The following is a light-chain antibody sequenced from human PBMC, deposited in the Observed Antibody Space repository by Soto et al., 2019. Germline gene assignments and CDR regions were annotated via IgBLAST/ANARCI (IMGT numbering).Light chain of an antibody. CDR1: QNISSW. CDR3: QHYATYPYA. Sequence: DIQMTQSPSTLSASVGDRVTITCRASQNISSWLAWYQQKPGRAPKLLIYDASNLEAGVPPRFSGRGSGTQFTLTISSLQPDDFATYYCQHYATYPYAFGQRTKVNIK. V-gene: IGKV1-5*01. CDR2: DAS. J-gene: IGKJ2*01.